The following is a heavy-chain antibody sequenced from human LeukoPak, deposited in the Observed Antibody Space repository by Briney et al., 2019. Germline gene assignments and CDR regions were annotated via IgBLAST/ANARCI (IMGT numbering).Heavy chain of an antibody. CDR2: IYTSGST. J-gene: IGHJ4*02. Sequence: SETLSLACTVSGGSISTYYWSWIRQPAGKGLEWIGRIYTSGSTNYNPSLKSRVTMSVDTSKNQFSLKLSSVTAADTAVYYCARGGGELLTIDYWGQGTLVTVSS. D-gene: IGHD1-26*01. V-gene: IGHV4-4*07. CDR1: GGSISTYY. CDR3: ARGGGELLTIDY.